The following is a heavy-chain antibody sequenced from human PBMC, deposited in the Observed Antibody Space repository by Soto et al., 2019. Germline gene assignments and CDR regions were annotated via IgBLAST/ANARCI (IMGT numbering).Heavy chain of an antibody. CDR1: GYSISSGYY. J-gene: IGHJ4*02. CDR3: ARANYYFGY. CDR2: ICHSGST. V-gene: IGHV4-38-2*01. Sequence: SETLSLTCAVSGYSISSGYYWGWIRQPPGKGLEWIGSICHSGSTYYNPSLKGRVTISVDTSKNQFSLKLSSVTAAATDVYYCARANYYFGYWGQGTLVTISS. D-gene: IGHD1-1*01.